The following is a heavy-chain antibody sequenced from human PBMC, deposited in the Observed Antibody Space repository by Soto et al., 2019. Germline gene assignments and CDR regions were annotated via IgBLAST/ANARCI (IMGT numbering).Heavy chain of an antibody. CDR2: ILDDGSDQ. Sequence: QVQLVESGGGVVQPGRSLRLSCAASGFTISKYGMHWVRQAPGKGLEWVAVILDDGSDQKYGDSVRGRFTISRDNSKNTLYLQINSLRVEDTAVYYCARDDDRPDNGLDMWGQGTMVTVSS. V-gene: IGHV3-33*05. J-gene: IGHJ3*02. D-gene: IGHD2-8*01. CDR3: ARDDDRPDNGLDM. CDR1: GFTISKYG.